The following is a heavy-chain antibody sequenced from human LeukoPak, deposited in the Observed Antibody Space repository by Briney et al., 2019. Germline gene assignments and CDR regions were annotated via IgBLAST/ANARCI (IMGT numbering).Heavy chain of an antibody. V-gene: IGHV4-39*01. J-gene: IGHJ6*03. CDR3: ARRALRSSRSYMDV. CDR2: IYYSGST. D-gene: IGHD3-3*01. CDR1: GGSISSSSYY. Sequence: SETLSLTCTVSGGSISSSSYYWGWIRQPPGKGLEWIGSIYYSGSTYYNPSLKSRVTIYVDTSKNQFSLKLSSVTAADTAVYYCARRALRSSRSYMDVWGKGTTVTVSS.